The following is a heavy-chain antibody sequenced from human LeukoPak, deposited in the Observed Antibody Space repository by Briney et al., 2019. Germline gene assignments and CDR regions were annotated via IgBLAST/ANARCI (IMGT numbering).Heavy chain of an antibody. CDR3: TTGSSGWSDYFDC. D-gene: IGHD6-19*01. CDR1: GFTFSNAW. J-gene: IGHJ4*02. V-gene: IGHV3-15*01. Sequence: GGSLRLSCAASGFTFSNAWMSWVRQAPGKGLEWVGRIKSKTDGGTTDYAAPVKGRFTISRDDSKNTLYLQMNSLKTEDTAVYYCTTGSSGWSDYFDCWGQGTLVTVSS. CDR2: IKSKTDGGTT.